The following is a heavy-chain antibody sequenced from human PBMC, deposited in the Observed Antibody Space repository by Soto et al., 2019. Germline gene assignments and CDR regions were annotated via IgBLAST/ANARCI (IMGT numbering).Heavy chain of an antibody. CDR1: GYIFVNYG. Sequence: QVQLVQSGDEVKKPGASVKVSCKASGYIFVNYGIAWVRQAPGQGLEWMGWISPYTGNTHSASKVQGRLTMTTDTSTSHAYMDLGSLTSDDPAVYYCVMVDNYVTPTPQDVWGQGTTVTVSS. D-gene: IGHD3-16*01. CDR2: ISPYTGNT. V-gene: IGHV1-18*01. CDR3: VMVDNYVTPTPQDV. J-gene: IGHJ6*02.